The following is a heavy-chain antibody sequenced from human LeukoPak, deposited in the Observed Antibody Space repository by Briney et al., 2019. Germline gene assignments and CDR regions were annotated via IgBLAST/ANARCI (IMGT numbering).Heavy chain of an antibody. CDR3: ARDRLYSSSSEDY. CDR1: GFTVSSTY. J-gene: IGHJ4*02. D-gene: IGHD6-6*01. CDR2: IYSGGST. V-gene: IGHV3-53*01. Sequence: GGSLRLSCAASGFTVSSTYMSWVRQAPGKGLEWVSVIYSGGSTYYADSVKGRFTISRDNSKNTLYLQMNSLRAEDTAVYYCARDRLYSSSSEDYWGQGTLVTVSS.